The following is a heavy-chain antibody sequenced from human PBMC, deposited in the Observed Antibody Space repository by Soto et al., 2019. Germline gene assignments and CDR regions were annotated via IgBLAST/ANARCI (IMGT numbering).Heavy chain of an antibody. CDR2: INTGNGDT. J-gene: IGHJ4*02. Sequence: ASVKVSCKASGYTFTSYSMHWVRQVPGQRLEWMGWINTGNGDTKYLERFQDRVTFTRSINTAYLEWSSLKASDSAMYYCARLTLAHDSSGYHIFDYWGLGTLVTVSS. CDR3: ARLTLAHDSSGYHIFDY. V-gene: IGHV1-3*04. D-gene: IGHD3-22*01. CDR1: GYTFTSYS.